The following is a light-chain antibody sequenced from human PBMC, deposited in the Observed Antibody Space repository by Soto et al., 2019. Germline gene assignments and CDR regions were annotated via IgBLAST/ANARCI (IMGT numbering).Light chain of an antibody. V-gene: IGLV2-14*03. CDR1: SNDVGGYNY. J-gene: IGLJ1*01. Sequence: QSVLTQPASVSGSPGQSITISCPGTSNDVGGYNYVSWYQHHPGKAPKLIICDVTDRPSGISYRFSASKSGNTASLTISGLQAEDEADYYCSSYTSSNAEVFGTGTKVTVL. CDR3: SSYTSSNAEV. CDR2: DVT.